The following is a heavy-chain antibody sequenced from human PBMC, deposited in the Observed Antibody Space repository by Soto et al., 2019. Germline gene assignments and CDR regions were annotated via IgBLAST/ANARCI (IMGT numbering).Heavy chain of an antibody. J-gene: IGHJ4*02. CDR3: ASGGFVFWSGDHIDY. Sequence: EVQLVESGGGLVQPGGSLRLSCAASGFTFSSYWMHWVRQAPGKGLVWVSRINSDGSSTSYADSVKGRFTISRDNAKRTLYLKMNSLRAEDTAVYYCASGGFVFWSGDHIDYWGQGPLVTVSS. CDR2: INSDGSST. D-gene: IGHD3-3*01. CDR1: GFTFSSYW. V-gene: IGHV3-74*01.